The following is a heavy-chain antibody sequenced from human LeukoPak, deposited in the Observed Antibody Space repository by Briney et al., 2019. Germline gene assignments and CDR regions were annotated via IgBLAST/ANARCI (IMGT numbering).Heavy chain of an antibody. Sequence: GASVKVSCKASGYSFTSYYMHWLRQAPGQGLEWMGIINPSGGSTSYAQKFQGRVTMTRDTSTSTVYMELSSLRSEDTAVFYCVRVGSGYDSSDYWGQGTLVTVSS. CDR3: VRVGSGYDSSDY. CDR2: INPSGGST. V-gene: IGHV1-46*03. J-gene: IGHJ4*02. CDR1: GYSFTSYY. D-gene: IGHD5-12*01.